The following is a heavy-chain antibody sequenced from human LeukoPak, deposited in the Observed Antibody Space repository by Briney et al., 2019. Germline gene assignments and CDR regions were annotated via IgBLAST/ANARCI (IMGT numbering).Heavy chain of an antibody. CDR3: ARAGGSNHAYMDY. V-gene: IGHV3-33*01. CDR2: SWYDGNRE. D-gene: IGHD5-18*01. J-gene: IGHJ4*02. Sequence: PGGSLRLSCAASGFTFSSSGMHWVRQAPGKGMEWLSVSWYDGNREYYADSVKGRFTISRDSSKNTLYLQMNGLRAEDTAVYYCARAGGSNHAYMDYWGQGTLVTVAS. CDR1: GFTFSSSG.